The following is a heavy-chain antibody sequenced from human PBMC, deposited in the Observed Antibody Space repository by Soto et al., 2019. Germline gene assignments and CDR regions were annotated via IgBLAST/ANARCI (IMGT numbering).Heavy chain of an antibody. Sequence: PSETLSLTCTVSGGSISSGGYYWSWIRQHPGKGLEWIGYIYYSGSTYYNTSLKSRVTISVDTSKNQFSLKLSSVTAADTAVYYCARASITMVRGVSWFDPWVQGTLVTVSS. J-gene: IGHJ5*02. V-gene: IGHV4-31*03. CDR2: IYYSGST. D-gene: IGHD3-10*01. CDR1: GGSISSGGYY. CDR3: ARASITMVRGVSWFDP.